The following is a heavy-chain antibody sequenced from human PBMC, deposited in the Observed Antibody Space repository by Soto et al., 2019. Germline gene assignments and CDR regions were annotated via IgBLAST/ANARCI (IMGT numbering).Heavy chain of an antibody. D-gene: IGHD3-22*01. Sequence: QVQLVQSGAEVKKPGSSVKVSCKASGGTFSTYAISWVRQAPGQGREWMGGIIPIFDTANYAQKFQGGVTITSDESTSTAYMELSSLRSEDTAVYYCAREGYYDSSGSRYWYFDLWCRGTLVTVSS. CDR1: GGTFSTYA. CDR2: IIPIFDTA. V-gene: IGHV1-69*01. J-gene: IGHJ2*01. CDR3: AREGYYDSSGSRYWYFDL.